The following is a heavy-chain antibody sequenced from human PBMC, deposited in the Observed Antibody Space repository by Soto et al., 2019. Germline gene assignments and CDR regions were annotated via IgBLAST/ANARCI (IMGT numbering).Heavy chain of an antibody. D-gene: IGHD2-15*01. J-gene: IGHJ6*02. V-gene: IGHV4-31*03. Sequence: SETLSLTCTVSGGSISSGGYFWSWIRQHPGKGLEWIGYISYSGTTYYNPSLKSRVTISLDTSKNQFSLKLSSVTAADTAVYYCARDCSGGSCNAYGMDVWGQGTKVTVSS. CDR1: GGSISSGGYF. CDR2: ISYSGTT. CDR3: ARDCSGGSCNAYGMDV.